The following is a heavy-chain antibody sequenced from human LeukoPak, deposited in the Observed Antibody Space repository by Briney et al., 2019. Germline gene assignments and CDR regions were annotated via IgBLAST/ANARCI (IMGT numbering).Heavy chain of an antibody. Sequence: GASVKVSCKASGGTFSCYAISWVRQAPGQGLEWMGGIIPIFGTANYAQKFQGRVTITADESTSTAYMELSSLRSEDTAVYYCARGSGSSGWLYYYYYGMDVWGQGTTVTVSS. V-gene: IGHV1-69*01. CDR1: GGTFSCYA. J-gene: IGHJ6*02. CDR2: IIPIFGTA. D-gene: IGHD6-19*01. CDR3: ARGSGSSGWLYYYYYGMDV.